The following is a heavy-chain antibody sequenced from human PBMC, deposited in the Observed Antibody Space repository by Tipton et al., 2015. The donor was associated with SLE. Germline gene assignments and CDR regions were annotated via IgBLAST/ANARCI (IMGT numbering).Heavy chain of an antibody. CDR3: AREMGTPGNWYFEL. Sequence: GSLRLSCAASGFTFSSYDMHWVRQATGKGLEWVSGISTAGDTNYPGSVKGRITISRDNAENSVYLQMNSLSAGDTAVYYCAREMGTPGNWYFELWGRGTLVTVSS. D-gene: IGHD7-27*01. J-gene: IGHJ2*01. V-gene: IGHV3-13*01. CDR2: ISTAGDT. CDR1: GFTFSSYD.